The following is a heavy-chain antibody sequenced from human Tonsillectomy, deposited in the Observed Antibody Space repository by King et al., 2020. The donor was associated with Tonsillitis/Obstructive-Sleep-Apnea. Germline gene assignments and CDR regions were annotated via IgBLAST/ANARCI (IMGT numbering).Heavy chain of an antibody. D-gene: IGHD2-2*01. J-gene: IGHJ6*03. CDR3: TKGGRIVVVPVARVPYSYYYMDV. V-gene: IGHV3-15*01. CDR1: GFTFRNAW. CDR2: IKSKTDGGTT. Sequence: VQLVESGGGLVKPGGSLRLSCAASGFTFRNAWMNWVRQAPGKGLEWVGRIKSKTDGGTTDYAAPVKGRFTISRDDSKTTLYLQMNSLKTEDTAVYYCTKGGRIVVVPVARVPYSYYYMDVWGKGTTVTVSS.